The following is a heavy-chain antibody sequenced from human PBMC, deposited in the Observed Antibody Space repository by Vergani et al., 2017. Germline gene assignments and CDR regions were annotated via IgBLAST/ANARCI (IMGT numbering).Heavy chain of an antibody. Sequence: EVQLVESGGGLVQPGRSLRLSCAASGFTFDDYAMHWVRQAPGKGLEWVSGISWNSGSIGYADSVKGRFTISRDNAKNSLYLQMNSLRAEDTAVYYCARQASSRKNWFDPWGQGTLVTVSS. V-gene: IGHV3-9*01. CDR3: ARQASSRKNWFDP. J-gene: IGHJ5*02. CDR1: GFTFDDYA. CDR2: ISWNSGSI. D-gene: IGHD2-2*01.